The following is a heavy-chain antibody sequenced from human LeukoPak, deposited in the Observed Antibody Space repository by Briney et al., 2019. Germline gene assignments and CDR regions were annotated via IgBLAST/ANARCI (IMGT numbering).Heavy chain of an antibody. D-gene: IGHD2-2*01. CDR1: GFTVSSNY. Sequence: PGGSLRLSCAASGFTVSSNYMSWVRQAPGKGLECVSVIYSDGTTYYADSVKGRFTISRANSKNTLYLQMNTLRAEDTAVYYCAKGYCSSTSCPLGYWGQGTLVTVSS. V-gene: IGHV3-53*01. J-gene: IGHJ4*02. CDR3: AKGYCSSTSCPLGY. CDR2: IYSDGTT.